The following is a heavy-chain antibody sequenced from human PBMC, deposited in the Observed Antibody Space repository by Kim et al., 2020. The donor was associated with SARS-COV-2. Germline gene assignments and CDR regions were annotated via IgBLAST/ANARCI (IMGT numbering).Heavy chain of an antibody. V-gene: IGHV4-61*01. J-gene: IGHJ4*02. Sequence: SETLSLTCTVSGGSVSSGSYYWSWIRQPPGKGLEWIGYIYYSGSTNYNPSLKSRVTISVDTSKNQFSLKLSSVTAADTAVYYCAREPMYYDFWSGIDYWGQGTLVTVSS. CDR2: IYYSGST. CDR3: AREPMYYDFWSGIDY. CDR1: GGSVSSGSYY. D-gene: IGHD3-3*01.